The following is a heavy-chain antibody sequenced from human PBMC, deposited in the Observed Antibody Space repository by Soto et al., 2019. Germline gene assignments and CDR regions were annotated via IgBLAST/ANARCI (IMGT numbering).Heavy chain of an antibody. V-gene: IGHV3-9*01. CDR1: GFTFDDYA. CDR3: VRSKGGYSYGTPFDY. D-gene: IGHD5-18*01. CDR2: ISWNSGNI. Sequence: DVRLEESGGALVQPGRSLRLSCAASGFTFDDYAMHWVRQVLGKGLEWVSSISWNSGNIGYADSVKGRFTTSRDNAKNSLYLQMNSLRPEDTALYYCVRSKGGYSYGTPFDYWGQGTLVTVSS. J-gene: IGHJ4*02.